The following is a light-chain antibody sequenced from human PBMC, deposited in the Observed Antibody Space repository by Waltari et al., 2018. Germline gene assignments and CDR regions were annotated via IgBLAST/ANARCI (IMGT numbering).Light chain of an antibody. J-gene: IGLJ2*01. CDR3: CSYAGSYTFV. V-gene: IGLV2-11*01. CDR2: DVS. CDR1: SRDVGGYNY. Sequence: QSALTQPRSVSGSPGQSVPISCTGTSRDVGGYNYVSWYQQHPGKAPKLMIYDVSKRPSGVPDRFSGSKSGNTASLTISGLQAEDEADYYCCSYAGSYTFVFGGGTKLTVL.